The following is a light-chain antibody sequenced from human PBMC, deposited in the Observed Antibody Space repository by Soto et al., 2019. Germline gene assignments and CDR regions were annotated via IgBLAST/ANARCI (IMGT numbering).Light chain of an antibody. Sequence: QSVLTQPASVSGSPGQSITISCTGTSSDVGGYNYVSWYQQHPGRAPKLMIFEVTNRPSGVSDRFSGSKSGNTASLTISGLQAEDEADYYCSSYTTNSTPYVFGTRTKVTVL. V-gene: IGLV2-14*01. J-gene: IGLJ1*01. CDR3: SSYTTNSTPYV. CDR1: SSDVGGYNY. CDR2: EVT.